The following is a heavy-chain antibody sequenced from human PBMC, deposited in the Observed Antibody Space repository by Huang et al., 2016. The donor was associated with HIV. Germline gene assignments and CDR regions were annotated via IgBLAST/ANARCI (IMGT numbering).Heavy chain of an antibody. V-gene: IGHV1-2*02. J-gene: IGHJ4*02. CDR1: GYTFTDYK. Sequence: QVQLVQSGAEVQKPGASVKVSCKASGYTFTDYKIHWVRQAPGQGLEGMGWSNPKSGGTNYAQKFQGRVTMTRDTSISTAYMELRRLRSDDTAVYYCAKDWSLGSSSFPDYWGQGTLVTVSS. CDR3: AKDWSLGSSSFPDY. CDR2: SNPKSGGT. D-gene: IGHD6-6*01.